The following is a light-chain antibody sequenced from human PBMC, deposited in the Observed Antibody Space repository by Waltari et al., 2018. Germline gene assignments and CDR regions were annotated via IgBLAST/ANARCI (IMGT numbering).Light chain of an antibody. V-gene: IGLV2-14*02. Sequence: QSALTQPASVSGSPGQSITISCTGTSSDVGSYNLVSWYQQHPGKAPQLMIYDVANRPAGVSNRFSGSKSGNTASLTISGLQAEDEADYYCSSYTSSSTRVFGTGTKVTVL. CDR2: DVA. J-gene: IGLJ1*01. CDR1: SSDVGSYNL. CDR3: SSYTSSSTRV.